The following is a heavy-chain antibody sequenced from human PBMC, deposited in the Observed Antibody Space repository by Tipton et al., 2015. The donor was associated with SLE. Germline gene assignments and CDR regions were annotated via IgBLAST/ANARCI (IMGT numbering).Heavy chain of an antibody. CDR1: GDSVSGQS. J-gene: IGHJ4*02. Sequence: TLSLTCTVSGDSVSGQSWSWIRQPPGKGLEWIGYVYYAGRTNYNPSLKSRVTISVDTSKNHLSLTMTSVTAADTAVYYCARHETAYNDYLQFDYWGQGTLVTVSS. CDR3: ARHETAYNDYLQFDY. D-gene: IGHD4-11*01. V-gene: IGHV4-59*08. CDR2: VYYAGRT.